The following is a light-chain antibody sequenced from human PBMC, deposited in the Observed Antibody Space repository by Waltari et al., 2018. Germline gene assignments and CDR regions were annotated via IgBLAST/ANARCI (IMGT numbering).Light chain of an antibody. V-gene: IGKV1-13*02. CDR2: EAS. J-gene: IGKJ5*01. CDR1: QAISWS. CDR3: QHFYSYPSG. Sequence: AIQLTQSPSSLSASVGDRVTMTCRASQAISWSVAWFQQKPGKVPKLLIFEASDLEDGVPSRFSGSGGGTRFTLTISSLQPEDFATYYCQHFYSYPSGFGQGTRLEIK.